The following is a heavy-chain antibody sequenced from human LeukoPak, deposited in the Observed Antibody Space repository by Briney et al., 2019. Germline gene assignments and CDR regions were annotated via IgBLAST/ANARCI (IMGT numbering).Heavy chain of an antibody. V-gene: IGHV4-59*01. D-gene: IGHD6-19*01. CDR2: IYYSGST. CDR3: ARVPMAVAIWAFDI. J-gene: IGHJ3*02. CDR1: GGSISSYY. Sequence: SETLSLTCTVSGGSISSYYWSWIRQPPGKGLEWIGYIYYSGSTNYNPSLKSRVTISVDTSKNQFSLKLSSVTAADTAVYYCARVPMAVAIWAFDIWGQGTMVTVSS.